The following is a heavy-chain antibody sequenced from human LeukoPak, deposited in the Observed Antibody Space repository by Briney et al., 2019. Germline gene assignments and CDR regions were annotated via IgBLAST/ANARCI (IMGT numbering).Heavy chain of an antibody. D-gene: IGHD3-22*01. CDR1: GGSISSYY. Sequence: SETLSLTCTVSGGSISSYYWSWIRQPPGKGLEWIGYIYYSGSTNYNPSLKSRVTISVDTSKNQFSLKLSSVTAAATAVYYCARAHGSSGYYSMNTDYWGQGTLVTVSS. V-gene: IGHV4-59*08. CDR3: ARAHGSSGYYSMNTDY. J-gene: IGHJ4*02. CDR2: IYYSGST.